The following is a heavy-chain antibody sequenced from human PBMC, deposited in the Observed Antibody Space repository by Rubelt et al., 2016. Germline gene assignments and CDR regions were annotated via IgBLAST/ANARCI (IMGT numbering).Heavy chain of an antibody. D-gene: IGHD5-18*01. V-gene: IGHV3-7*01. J-gene: IGHJ6*02. CDR3: ARAENEAYSDGKMDV. CDR2: IKQDGSEK. Sequence: GKGLEWLANIKQDGSEKYYADSVTGRFTISRDNSKNTLYLQMDSLRAEDTAVYYCARAENEAYSDGKMDVWGQGTTVTVSS.